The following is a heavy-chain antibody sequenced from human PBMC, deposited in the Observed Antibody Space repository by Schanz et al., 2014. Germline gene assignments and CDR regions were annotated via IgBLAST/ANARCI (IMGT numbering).Heavy chain of an antibody. J-gene: IGHJ4*02. D-gene: IGHD1-1*01. CDR3: MAMGRNTSHYFDH. CDR1: GFSFSTHW. V-gene: IGHV3-7*03. Sequence: VQLVESGGGLVQPGGSVRLSCGASGFSFSTHWMAWVRQAPGKGLEWVANIGDDGADKYYLDSVRGRFTIARDNSKNTLFLQMDSLRVEDTAVYYCMAMGRNTSHYFDHWGQGTLVTVSS. CDR2: IGDDGADK.